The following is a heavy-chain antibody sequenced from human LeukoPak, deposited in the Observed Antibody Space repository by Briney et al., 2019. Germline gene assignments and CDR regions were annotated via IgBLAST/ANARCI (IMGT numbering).Heavy chain of an antibody. CDR3: TTDPYFDYDY. J-gene: IGHJ4*02. Sequence: GGSLRLSCAASGFTFSTAWMSWFRQAPGKGLEWIGRIKSKIDGGTTDYAAPVKGRFTISRDDSKNTLYLQMNSLKTEDTAVYYCTTDPYFDYDYWGQGTLVTVSS. CDR2: IKSKIDGGTT. CDR1: GFTFSTAW. D-gene: IGHD3-9*01. V-gene: IGHV3-15*01.